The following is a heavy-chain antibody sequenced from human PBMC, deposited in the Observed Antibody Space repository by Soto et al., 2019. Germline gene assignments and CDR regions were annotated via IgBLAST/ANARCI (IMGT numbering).Heavy chain of an antibody. CDR2: IYSAGNT. CDR3: ARDFVVGGPTINYYYGMDV. J-gene: IGHJ6*02. Sequence: PGGSLRLSCAASGFTVSSNYMSWVRQAPGKGLEWISIIYSAGNTYYADSVKGRFTISRDNSKNTLYLQMNSLRAEDTAVYYCARDFVVGGPTINYYYGMDVWGQGTTVTVSS. CDR1: GFTVSSNY. V-gene: IGHV3-66*01. D-gene: IGHD1-26*01.